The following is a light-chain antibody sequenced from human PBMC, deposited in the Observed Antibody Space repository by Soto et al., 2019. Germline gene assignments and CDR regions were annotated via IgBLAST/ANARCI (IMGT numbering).Light chain of an antibody. J-gene: IGLJ1*01. CDR3: NSYTTSNTYG. CDR2: EVN. Sequence: QSVLTQPPSVSGSPGQSVAISCTGTSSDVGSFNRVSWYQLPPGTAPKLLIYEVNNRPSGVPDRFSGSKSDNTASLTISGLRAEDEAEYYCNSYTTSNTYGFGTGTKVTVL. V-gene: IGLV2-18*02. CDR1: SSDVGSFNR.